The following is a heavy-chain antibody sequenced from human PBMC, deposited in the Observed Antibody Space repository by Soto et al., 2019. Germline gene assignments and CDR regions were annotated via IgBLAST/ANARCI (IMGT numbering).Heavy chain of an antibody. CDR1: GFTFSSYA. CDR2: ISGSGGST. J-gene: IGHJ6*03. Sequence: PGGSLRLSCAASGFTFSSYAMSWVRQAPGKGLEWVSAISGSGGSTYYADSVKGRLTISRDNSKNTLYLQMNSLRAEDTAVYYCAKHDLRFYYYYYMDVWGKGTTVTVSS. V-gene: IGHV3-23*01. CDR3: AKHDLRFYYYYYMDV. D-gene: IGHD3-3*01.